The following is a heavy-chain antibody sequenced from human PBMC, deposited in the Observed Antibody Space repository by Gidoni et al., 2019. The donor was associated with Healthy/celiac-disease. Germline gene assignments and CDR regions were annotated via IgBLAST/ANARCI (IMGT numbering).Heavy chain of an antibody. CDR1: GFTFSSHA. CDR3: AKDPGFLGSYYGSGSFDY. Sequence: EVQLLESGGGLVPPGGSLRLSCAASGFTFSSHAMSWVRQAPGKGLGWVSAISGSGGSTYYADSVKVRFTISRDNSKNTLYLQMNCLRAEDTAVYYCAKDPGFLGSYYGSGSFDYWGQGTLVTVSS. CDR2: ISGSGGST. V-gene: IGHV3-23*01. D-gene: IGHD3-10*01. J-gene: IGHJ4*02.